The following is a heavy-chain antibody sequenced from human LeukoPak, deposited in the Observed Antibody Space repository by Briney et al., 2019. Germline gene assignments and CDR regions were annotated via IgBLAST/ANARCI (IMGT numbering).Heavy chain of an antibody. D-gene: IGHD6-19*01. CDR3: ARYSSGEQWLDYYYYYYGMDV. CDR2: INHSGST. CDR1: GGSFSGYY. J-gene: IGHJ6*02. V-gene: IGHV4-34*01. Sequence: SETLSLTCAVYGGSFSGYYWSWIRQPPGKGLEWIGEINHSGSTNYNPSLKSRVTISVDTSKNQFSLKLSSVTAADTAVYYCARYSSGEQWLDYYYYYYGMDVWGQGTTVTVSS.